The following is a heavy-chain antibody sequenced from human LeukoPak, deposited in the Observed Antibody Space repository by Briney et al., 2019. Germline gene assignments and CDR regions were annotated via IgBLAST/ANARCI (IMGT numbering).Heavy chain of an antibody. D-gene: IGHD6-19*01. CDR3: VRTEVSSGSENY. Sequence: TSQTLSLTCTVSGRSIISSAYYWSWIRQPPGKGLEWIGYIYYSGSTYYNPSLKSRVTISLDTSKNQFSLKLSSVTAADTAVYYCVRTEVSSGSENYWGQGTLVTVSS. CDR1: GRSIISSAYY. V-gene: IGHV4-30-4*08. CDR2: IYYSGST. J-gene: IGHJ4*02.